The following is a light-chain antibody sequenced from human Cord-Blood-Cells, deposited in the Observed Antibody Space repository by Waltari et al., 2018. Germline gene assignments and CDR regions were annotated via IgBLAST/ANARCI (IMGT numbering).Light chain of an antibody. J-gene: IGKJ4*01. Sequence: DIQMTQSPSSLSASVGDRVTITCRASQSISSYLNWYQQKPGKAPKLLIYAATSLQSGVPSRLSVSGSWTDFTLTISSLQPEDFATYYCQQSYSTLTFGGGTKVEIK. CDR2: AAT. CDR3: QQSYSTLT. CDR1: QSISSY. V-gene: IGKV1-39*01.